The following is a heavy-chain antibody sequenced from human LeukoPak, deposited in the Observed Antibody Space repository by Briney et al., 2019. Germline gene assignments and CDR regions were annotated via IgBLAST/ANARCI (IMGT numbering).Heavy chain of an antibody. V-gene: IGHV3-7*01. CDR1: GFTFTGYW. Sequence: GGSLRLSCAVSGFTFTGYWMNWVRQALGKGPEWVASIRQDGSEKTYVDSVKGRFTISRDNTKNSLSLQLNGLRAEDTAVYYCARDGTAAGLYFDLWGQGTLVTVSS. CDR2: IRQDGSEK. D-gene: IGHD6-13*01. CDR3: ARDGTAAGLYFDL. J-gene: IGHJ4*01.